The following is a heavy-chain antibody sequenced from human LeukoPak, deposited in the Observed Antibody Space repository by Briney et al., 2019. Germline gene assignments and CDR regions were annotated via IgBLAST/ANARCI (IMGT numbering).Heavy chain of an antibody. D-gene: IGHD6-19*01. J-gene: IGHJ4*02. CDR2: ISYDGNDK. V-gene: IGHV3-30*18. CDR3: AKDLRGYSRGWPADY. Sequence: PGGSLRLPCAASGFTFSTYGMYWVRQAPGKGLEWVAIISYDGNDKYYADSVKGRFSISRDNSRNTLYLQMSSLKPEDTAVYYCAKDLRGYSRGWPADYWGQGTLVTVSS. CDR1: GFTFSTYG.